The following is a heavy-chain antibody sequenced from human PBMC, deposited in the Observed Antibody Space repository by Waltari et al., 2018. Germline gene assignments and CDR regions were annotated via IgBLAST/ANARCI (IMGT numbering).Heavy chain of an antibody. CDR1: GFSLSNYG. CDR3: AKDAFGNTYLDY. V-gene: IGHV3-33*03. J-gene: IGHJ4*02. D-gene: IGHD3-10*01. Sequence: QVQLVESGGGVVQPGKSLRLSCVASGFSLSNYGMDWVRQTPGRGLGVVALTWSDGSVEYYADSVRGRFTVSRDNSKNILYLDMGSLRVDDTATYYCAKDAFGNTYLDYWGQGTLVTVSS. CDR2: TWSDGSVE.